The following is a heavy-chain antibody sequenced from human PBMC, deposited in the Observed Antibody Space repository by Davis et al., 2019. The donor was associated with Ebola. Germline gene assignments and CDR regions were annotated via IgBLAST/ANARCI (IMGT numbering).Heavy chain of an antibody. CDR2: IIPIFGTA. V-gene: IGHV1-69*13. CDR3: ASLSRGVVVAATDNWFDP. Sequence: SVKVFCKASGGTFSSYAISWVRQAPGQGLEWMGGIIPIFGTANYAQKFQGRVTITADESTSTAYMELSSLRSEDTAVYYCASLSRGVVVAATDNWFDPWGQGTLVTVSS. D-gene: IGHD2-15*01. J-gene: IGHJ5*02. CDR1: GGTFSSYA.